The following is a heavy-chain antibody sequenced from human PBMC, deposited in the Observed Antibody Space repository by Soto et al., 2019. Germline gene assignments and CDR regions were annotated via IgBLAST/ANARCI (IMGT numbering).Heavy chain of an antibody. CDR1: GYSFTSYW. J-gene: IGHJ6*02. V-gene: IGHV5-10-1*01. CDR2: IDPSDSYT. CDR3: ARPPAQYYYGMDV. Sequence: ESLKISCKGSGYSFTSYWISWVRQMPGKGLEWMGRIDPSDSYTNYSPSFQGHVTISADKSISTAYLRWSSLKASDTAMYYYARPPAQYYYGMDVWGQGTTVTVSS. D-gene: IGHD2-2*01.